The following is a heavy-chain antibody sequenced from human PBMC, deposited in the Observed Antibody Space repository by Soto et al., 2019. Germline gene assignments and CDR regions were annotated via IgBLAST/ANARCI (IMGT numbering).Heavy chain of an antibody. V-gene: IGHV1-18*04. CDR3: ARDRAVALKKTELSY. Sequence: GASVKVSCKASGYTFTSYGISWVRQAPGKGLEWMGWISAYNGNTNYAQTLQGRVTMTTDTSTSTAYPALRSLRSDDTAVYCCARDRAVALKKTELSYWGQGTLVTVAS. D-gene: IGHD6-19*01. CDR1: GYTFTSYG. CDR2: ISAYNGNT. J-gene: IGHJ4*02.